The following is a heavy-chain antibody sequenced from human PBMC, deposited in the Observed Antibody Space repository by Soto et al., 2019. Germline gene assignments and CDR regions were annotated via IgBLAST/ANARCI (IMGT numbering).Heavy chain of an antibody. CDR1: GYGFTTYG. J-gene: IGHJ4*02. V-gene: IGHV1-18*01. D-gene: IGHD1-1*01. Sequence: QVHLVQSGAEVKKPGASVKVSCKGSGYGFTTYGITWVRQAPGQGLEWMAWISAHNGNTNYAQKRQGRVTVTRGTSTSTAYRELRSLRSDDTAVYYCARGRYGDYWGQGALVTVSS. CDR2: ISAHNGNT. CDR3: ARGRYGDY.